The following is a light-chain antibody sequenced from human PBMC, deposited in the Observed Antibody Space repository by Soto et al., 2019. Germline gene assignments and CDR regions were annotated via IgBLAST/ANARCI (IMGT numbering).Light chain of an antibody. Sequence: QSVLTQPPSASGSPGRSVTISCTGTSSDVGAYIFVSWYQQHPGKAPKLLIYDVNRRPPGVPDRFFGSKSGNTASLAVSGLQAEDEADYYCVSFAGGTYVFGTGTKVTVL. CDR2: DVN. CDR1: SSDVGAYIF. V-gene: IGLV2-8*01. CDR3: VSFAGGTYV. J-gene: IGLJ1*01.